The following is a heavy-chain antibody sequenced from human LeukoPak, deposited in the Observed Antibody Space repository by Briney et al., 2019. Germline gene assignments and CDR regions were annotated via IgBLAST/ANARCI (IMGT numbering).Heavy chain of an antibody. CDR2: IYYSGST. CDR1: GGSISSSSYY. V-gene: IGHV4-39*01. CDR3: ARLDGVLRYFDWFPTPPVFDY. J-gene: IGHJ4*02. D-gene: IGHD3-9*01. Sequence: SETLSLTCTVSGGSISSSSYYWGWIRQPPGKGLEWIGSIYYSGSTYYNPSLKSRVTISVDTSKNQFSLKLSSVTAADTAVYYCARLDGVLRYFDWFPTPPVFDYWGQGTLVTVSS.